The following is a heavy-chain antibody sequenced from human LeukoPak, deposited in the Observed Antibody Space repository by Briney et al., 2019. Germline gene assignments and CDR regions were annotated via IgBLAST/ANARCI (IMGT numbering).Heavy chain of an antibody. V-gene: IGHV3-7*01. J-gene: IGHJ4*02. Sequence: GGSLRLSCAASGFTFNNYAMTWVRQAPGKGLEWVANIKQDGSEKYYVDSVKGRFTISRDNAKNSLYLQMNSLRAEDTAVYYCARRQWLVAGGFDYWGQGTLVTVSS. CDR1: GFTFNNYA. D-gene: IGHD6-19*01. CDR3: ARRQWLVAGGFDY. CDR2: IKQDGSEK.